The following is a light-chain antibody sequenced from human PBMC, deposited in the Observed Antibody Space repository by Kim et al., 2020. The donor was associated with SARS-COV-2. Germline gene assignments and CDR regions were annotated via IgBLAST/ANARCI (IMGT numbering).Light chain of an antibody. CDR2: GAS. CDR1: QSVSSN. V-gene: IGKV3-15*01. Sequence: EIVMTQSPATLSVSPGERATLSCRASQSVSSNLAWYQQKPGQTPRLLIFGASTRATGIPVRFSGSGSGTEFTLTISCLQSEDFVVYYCQQYDNWPLTFGGGTKVDIK. J-gene: IGKJ4*01. CDR3: QQYDNWPLT.